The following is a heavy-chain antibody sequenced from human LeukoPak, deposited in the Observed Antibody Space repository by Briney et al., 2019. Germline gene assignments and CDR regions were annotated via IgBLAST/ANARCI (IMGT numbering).Heavy chain of an antibody. Sequence: PGGSLRLSCAGSGFTFSTYAMGWVRQAPGKGLEWVSGLSGSGASTYYVDSVRGRFTISRDNSKNTLYLQMNSLRAEDTALYYCARAVSSSTAGSDYWGQGTLVTVSS. J-gene: IGHJ4*02. CDR2: LSGSGAST. D-gene: IGHD6-13*01. CDR3: ARAVSSSTAGSDY. CDR1: GFTFSTYA. V-gene: IGHV3-23*01.